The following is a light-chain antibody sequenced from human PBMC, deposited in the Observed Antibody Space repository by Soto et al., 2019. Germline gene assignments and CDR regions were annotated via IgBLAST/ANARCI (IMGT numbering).Light chain of an antibody. CDR3: QQFSSYPLT. CDR1: QSVSSSY. V-gene: IGKV3-20*01. Sequence: DIVMPQNPGTLSFSPGERAPLSCRASQSVSSSYLAWYQQKPGQAPRLLIYDASSRATGIPDRFSGGGSGTDFTLTISRLEPEDFAVYYCQQFSSYPLTFGGGTKVDNK. J-gene: IGKJ4*01. CDR2: DAS.